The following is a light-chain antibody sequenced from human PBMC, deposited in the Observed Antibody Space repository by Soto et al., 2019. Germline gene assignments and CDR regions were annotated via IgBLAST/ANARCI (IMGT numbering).Light chain of an antibody. J-gene: IGKJ4*01. CDR3: QQFNSYPLT. V-gene: IGKV1-39*01. CDR1: QSINIY. CDR2: GAS. Sequence: IQMTQSPSSLSASVGDSVTVTCRASQSINIYLNWYQQKPGKAPTLLIYGASSLQSGVPSRFTGGGSRTDFTLTISSLQPEDFATYYCQQFNSYPLTFGGGTKVEIK.